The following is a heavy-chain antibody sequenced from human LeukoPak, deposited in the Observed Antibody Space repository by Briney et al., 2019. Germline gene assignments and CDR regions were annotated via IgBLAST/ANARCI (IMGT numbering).Heavy chain of an antibody. J-gene: IGHJ6*04. D-gene: IGHD2-2*01. Sequence: GASVKVSCKASGGTFSSYAISWVRQAPGQGLEWMGGIIPIFGTANYAQKFQGRVTITADESTSTDYMELSSLRSEDTAVYYCARGGVPDATPYYYYGMDVWGKGTTVTVSS. CDR1: GGTFSSYA. V-gene: IGHV1-69*13. CDR3: ARGGVPDATPYYYYGMDV. CDR2: IIPIFGTA.